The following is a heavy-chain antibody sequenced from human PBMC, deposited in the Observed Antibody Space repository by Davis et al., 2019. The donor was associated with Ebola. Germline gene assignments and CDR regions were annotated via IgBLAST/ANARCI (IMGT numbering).Heavy chain of an antibody. Sequence: GSLRLSCTVSGGSISNYYWSWIRQPPDKGLEWIGYIHHSGSTLYNPSLRTRVTISLDTSRSQLSLELRSVTAADTAIYYCASDMEEFISGNYEGWFDPWGQGILVTVSS. CDR1: GGSISNYY. J-gene: IGHJ5*02. V-gene: IGHV4-59*01. D-gene: IGHD3-10*01. CDR2: IHHSGST. CDR3: ASDMEEFISGNYEGWFDP.